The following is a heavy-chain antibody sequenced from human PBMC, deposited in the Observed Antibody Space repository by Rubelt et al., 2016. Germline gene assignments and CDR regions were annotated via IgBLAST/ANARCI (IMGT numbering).Heavy chain of an antibody. J-gene: IGHJ5*02. V-gene: IGHV3-74*01. CDR2: INSDGSST. CDR3: AREWVRGVITPFDT. Sequence: EVQLVESGGGLVQPGGSLRLSCAASGFTFSSYWMHWVRQAPGKGLVWVSRINSDGSSTSYADSVKGRFTISRDNAKNTLYLQMNSLRAEDTAVYYRAREWVRGVITPFDTWGQGTLVSVSS. D-gene: IGHD3-10*01. CDR1: GFTFSSYW.